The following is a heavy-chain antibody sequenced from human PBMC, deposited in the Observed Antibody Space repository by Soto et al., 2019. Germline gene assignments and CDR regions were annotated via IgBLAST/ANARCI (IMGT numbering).Heavy chain of an antibody. J-gene: IGHJ6*02. V-gene: IGHV1-8*01. CDR2: MNPNSGNT. Sequence: ASVKVSCKASGYTFTSYDINWVRQATGQGLEWMGWMNPNSGNTGYAQKFQGRVTMTRNTSISTAYMELSSLRSEDTAVYYCARNRIAYYDFWSGYLWFYYYYGMDVWGQGTTVTVSS. CDR1: GYTFTSYD. CDR3: ARNRIAYYDFWSGYLWFYYYYGMDV. D-gene: IGHD3-3*01.